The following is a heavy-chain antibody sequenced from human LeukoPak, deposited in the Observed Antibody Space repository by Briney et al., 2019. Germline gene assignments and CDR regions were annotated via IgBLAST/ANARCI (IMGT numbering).Heavy chain of an antibody. D-gene: IGHD6-13*01. CDR2: INPNSGGT. J-gene: IGHJ3*02. CDR1: GYTFTGYY. V-gene: IGHV1-2*06. Sequence: SVKVSCKASGYTFTGYYMHWVRQAPGQGLEWMGRINPNSGGTNYAQKFQGRVTMTRDTSISTAYMGLSRLRSDDTAVYYCARRPPGIAAAGTGNDAFDIWGQGTMVTVSS. CDR3: ARRPPGIAAAGTGNDAFDI.